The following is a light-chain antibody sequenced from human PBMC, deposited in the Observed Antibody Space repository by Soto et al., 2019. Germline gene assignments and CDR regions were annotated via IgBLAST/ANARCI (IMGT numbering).Light chain of an antibody. CDR2: GAS. Sequence: IGRTQSPASLSVWLGERVILAFRASQGIRSNLGWYQQKPGKAPRVLISGASSWAGGIPARFSGSGSGTELTLTIRSLQSDDFAIYYCQQSSAWWTFGQGTKVDIK. J-gene: IGKJ1*01. V-gene: IGKV3-15*01. CDR1: QGIRSN. CDR3: QQSSAWWT.